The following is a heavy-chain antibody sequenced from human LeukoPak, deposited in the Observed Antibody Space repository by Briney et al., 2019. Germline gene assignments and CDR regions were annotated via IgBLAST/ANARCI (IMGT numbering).Heavy chain of an antibody. CDR2: IYTSGST. CDR1: GGSISSYY. J-gene: IGHJ4*02. V-gene: IGHV4-4*07. Sequence: SETLSLTCTVSGGSISSYYWSWIRQPAGKGLEWIGRIYTSGSTNYNPSLKSRVTMSVDTSKNQFSLKLSSVTAADTAVYYCASSSNYYDSSGYYPSDYWGQGTLVTVSS. CDR3: ASSSNYYDSSGYYPSDY. D-gene: IGHD3-22*01.